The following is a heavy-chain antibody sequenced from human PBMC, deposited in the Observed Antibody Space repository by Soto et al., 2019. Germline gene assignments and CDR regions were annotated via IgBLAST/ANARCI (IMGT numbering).Heavy chain of an antibody. V-gene: IGHV3-23*01. D-gene: IGHD3-10*01. Sequence: PGGSLRLSCAASGFTFSSYAMSWVRQAPGKGLEWVSAISGSGGSTYYADSVKGRFTISRDNSKNTLYLQMNSLRAEDTAVYYCASSGSYYITWWFDPWGQGTLVTVSS. CDR3: ASSGSYYITWWFDP. CDR2: ISGSGGST. J-gene: IGHJ5*02. CDR1: GFTFSSYA.